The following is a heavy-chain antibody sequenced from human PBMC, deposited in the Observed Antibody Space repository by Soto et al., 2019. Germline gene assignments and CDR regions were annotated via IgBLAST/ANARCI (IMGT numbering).Heavy chain of an antibody. CDR3: ARMYTAMVRWWFDP. J-gene: IGHJ5*02. D-gene: IGHD5-18*01. V-gene: IGHV3-23*01. CDR2: MSGSGGST. CDR1: GFTFSRYA. Sequence: GGSLRLSCAASGFTFSRYAMTWVRQPPGKGLEWVSAMSGSGGSTYYADSVKGRFTISRDTSKNTLYLQMDSLRVDDTAVYYCARMYTAMVRWWFDPWGQGTLVTVSS.